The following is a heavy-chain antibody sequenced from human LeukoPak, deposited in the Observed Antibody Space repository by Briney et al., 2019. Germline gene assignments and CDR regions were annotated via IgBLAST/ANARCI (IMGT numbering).Heavy chain of an antibody. CDR2: ISSSSSYI. CDR3: ARVIEGYSYGLDY. V-gene: IGHV3-21*05. Sequence: GGSLRLSCAASGFTFSSYSMNWVRQAPGKGLEWVSYISSSSSYIYYADSVKGRFTISRDNAKNSLYLQMNSLRAEDTAVYYCARVIEGYSYGLDYWGQGTLVTVSS. CDR1: GFTFSSYS. J-gene: IGHJ4*02. D-gene: IGHD5-18*01.